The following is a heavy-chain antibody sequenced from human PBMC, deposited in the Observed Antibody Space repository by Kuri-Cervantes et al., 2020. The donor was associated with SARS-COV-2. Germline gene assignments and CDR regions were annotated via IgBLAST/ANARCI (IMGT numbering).Heavy chain of an antibody. CDR2: IPYDGSNK. Sequence: LSLTCAASGFTFSSYAMHWVRQAPGKGLEWVAVIPYDGSNKYYADSVKGRFTISRDNSKNTLYLQMNSLRAEDTAVYYCARDSRYYDFWSGYGSTPHYYYYYYMDVWGKGTTVTVSS. V-gene: IGHV3-30-3*01. CDR3: ARDSRYYDFWSGYGSTPHYYYYYYMDV. CDR1: GFTFSSYA. D-gene: IGHD3-3*01. J-gene: IGHJ6*03.